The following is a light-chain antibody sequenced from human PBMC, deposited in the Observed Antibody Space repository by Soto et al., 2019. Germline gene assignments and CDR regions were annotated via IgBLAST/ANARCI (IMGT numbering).Light chain of an antibody. CDR1: QTISSC. V-gene: IGKV1-5*03. J-gene: IGKJ1*01. CDR3: QHYNSYSEA. Sequence: DIQMTQSPSTLSGSVGDRVTITCRASQTISSCLAWYQQKPGKAPKLLIYKASTLKSGVPSRFSGSGSGTEFTLTISSLQPDDFATYYCQHYNSYSEALGQGTKVDIK. CDR2: KAS.